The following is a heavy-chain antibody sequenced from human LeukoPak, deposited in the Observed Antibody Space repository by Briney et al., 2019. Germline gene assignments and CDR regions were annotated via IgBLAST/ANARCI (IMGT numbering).Heavy chain of an antibody. CDR2: IYTSGST. V-gene: IGHV4-4*07. D-gene: IGHD1-26*01. CDR1: GGSISSYY. J-gene: IGHJ4*02. CDR3: ARVGRSLSGSHYYFDY. Sequence: SETLSLTCTVSGGSISSYYWSCIRQPAGKGLEWIGRIYTSGSTNYNPSLKSRVTMSVDTSKNQFSLKLSSVTAADTAVYYCARVGRSLSGSHYYFDYWGQGTLVTVSS.